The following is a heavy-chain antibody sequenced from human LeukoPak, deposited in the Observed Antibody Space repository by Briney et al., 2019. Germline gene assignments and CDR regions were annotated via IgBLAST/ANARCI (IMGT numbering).Heavy chain of an antibody. CDR2: ISGSGGTT. D-gene: IGHD6-13*01. Sequence: GGSLRLSCAASGFTFSSYAMSWVRQAPGTGLEWVALISGSGGTTYYADSVKGRFTISRDNSKNTLYLQVNSLRADDTAVYYCAKNAAAGYYSYCMDVWGKETTVTVSS. V-gene: IGHV3-23*01. CDR3: AKNAAAGYYSYCMDV. CDR1: GFTFSSYA. J-gene: IGHJ6*03.